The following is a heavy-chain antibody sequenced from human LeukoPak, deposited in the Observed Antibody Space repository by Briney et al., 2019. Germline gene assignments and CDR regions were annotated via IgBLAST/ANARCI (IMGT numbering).Heavy chain of an antibody. CDR3: ARLYDYGASAAYWYFDL. V-gene: IGHV1-46*01. J-gene: IGHJ2*01. CDR2: INPSGGSP. CDR1: GYRFTSYY. D-gene: IGHD4-17*01. Sequence: ASVKVSCKASGYRFTSYYMHWVRQAPGQGLEWMGIINPSGGSPSYAQKFQGRVTMTSDTSTSTVYMELSSLRSEDTAVYYCARLYDYGASAAYWYFDLWGRGTLVTVSS.